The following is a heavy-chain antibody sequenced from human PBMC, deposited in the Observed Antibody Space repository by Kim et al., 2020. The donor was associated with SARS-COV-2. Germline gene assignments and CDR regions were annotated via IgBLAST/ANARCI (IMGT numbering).Heavy chain of an antibody. CDR3: ARDGAITGSNSDY. D-gene: IGHD6-13*01. CDR1: GYTFSRYG. J-gene: IGHJ4*02. Sequence: ASVKVSCKASGYTFSRYGVSWVRQAPGQGLEWMRWISSYNGNKYYTEKFQGRVTMTTDTSTSTAYMELRSLRSDDTAVYFCARDGAITGSNSDYWGQGTLVTVSS. CDR2: ISSYNGNK. V-gene: IGHV1-18*04.